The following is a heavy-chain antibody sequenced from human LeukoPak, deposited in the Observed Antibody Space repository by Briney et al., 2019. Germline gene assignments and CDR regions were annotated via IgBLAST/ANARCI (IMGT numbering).Heavy chain of an antibody. J-gene: IGHJ4*02. Sequence: SETLSLTCAVSGGSISSSNWWSWVRQPPGKGLEWIGEIYHSGSTNYNPSLKSRVTISVDTSKNQFSLKLSSVTAADTAVYYCARDGGFKYSSSWYGFDYWGQGTLVTVSS. CDR2: IYHSGST. V-gene: IGHV4-4*02. D-gene: IGHD6-13*01. CDR3: ARDGGFKYSSSWYGFDY. CDR1: GGSISSSNW.